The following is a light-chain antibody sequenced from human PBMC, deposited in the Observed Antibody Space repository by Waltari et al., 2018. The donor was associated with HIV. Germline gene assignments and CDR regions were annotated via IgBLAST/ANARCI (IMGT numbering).Light chain of an antibody. CDR3: QVWVDSRDVAVI. J-gene: IGLJ2*01. CDR2: DDN. Sequence: TQPPSVSVAPGKTARLTCGGDNIGGKLVHWYQQKPGPAPVLVICDDNDRPSGIPERFSGSNSGNTATLTISRVEGGDEADYYCQVWVDSRDVAVIFGGGTKLTVL. V-gene: IGLV3-21*04. CDR1: NIGGKL.